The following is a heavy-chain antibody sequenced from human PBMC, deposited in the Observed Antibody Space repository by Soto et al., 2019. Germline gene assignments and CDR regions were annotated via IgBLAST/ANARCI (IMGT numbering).Heavy chain of an antibody. CDR1: GFTFSSYA. CDR3: AKDALNLEYCSGGSCYPYYFDY. J-gene: IGHJ4*02. D-gene: IGHD2-15*01. Sequence: EVQLLESGGGLVQPGGSLRLSCAASGFTFSSYAMSWVRQAPGKGLEWVSAISGSGGSTYYADSVKGRFTISRDNSKNTLYLQMNSLRAEDTAVYYCAKDALNLEYCSGGSCYPYYFDYWGQGTLVTVSS. CDR2: ISGSGGST. V-gene: IGHV3-23*01.